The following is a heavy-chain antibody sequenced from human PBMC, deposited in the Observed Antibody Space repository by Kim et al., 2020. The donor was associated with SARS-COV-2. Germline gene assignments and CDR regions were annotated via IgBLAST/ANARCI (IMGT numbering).Heavy chain of an antibody. CDR1: GYSITSGYY. Sequence: SETLSPTCIVSGYSITSGYYWGWIRQPPGKGLEWIGSIYHSGSTYYNPSLKSRVTISVDTSKNQFSLKLNSVTAADTAVYYCARLIWFRGNFFFDYWGQGTLVTVSS. V-gene: IGHV4-38-2*02. CDR2: IYHSGST. J-gene: IGHJ4*02. CDR3: ARLIWFRGNFFFDY. D-gene: IGHD1-26*01.